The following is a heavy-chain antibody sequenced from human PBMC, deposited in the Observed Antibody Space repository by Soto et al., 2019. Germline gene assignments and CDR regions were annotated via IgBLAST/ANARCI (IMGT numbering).Heavy chain of an antibody. CDR1: GFTFINHA. V-gene: IGHV3-23*01. Sequence: PGGSLRLSCATSGFTFINHAMTWVRQAPGKAPQWVATVDGSGAAPFYAESVKGRFTISRDNSKNTLYLQMNSLRAEDTAVYFCAKWEVFVTGHLATQSSLESWGQGTRVTVSS. D-gene: IGHD3-9*01. J-gene: IGHJ4*02. CDR3: AKWEVFVTGHLATQSSLES. CDR2: VDGSGAAP.